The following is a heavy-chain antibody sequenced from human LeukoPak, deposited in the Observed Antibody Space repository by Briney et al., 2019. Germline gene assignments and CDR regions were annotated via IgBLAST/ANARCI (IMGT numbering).Heavy chain of an antibody. CDR2: INTHGGST. CDR1: GFAFSNYW. Sequence: PGGPLRLSCAVSGFAFSNYWLHWVRQAPGKGLEWVARINTHGGSTNYADSVKGRFTISRDNAKNTLYLQMTSLSAEDTAVYYALAGYYYYYMDVWGKGTTVAVSS. D-gene: IGHD3-16*01. CDR3: LAGYYYYYMDV. J-gene: IGHJ6*03. V-gene: IGHV3-74*01.